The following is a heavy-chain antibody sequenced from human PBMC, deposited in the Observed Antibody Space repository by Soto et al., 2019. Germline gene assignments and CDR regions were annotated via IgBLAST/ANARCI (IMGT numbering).Heavy chain of an antibody. J-gene: IGHJ4*02. CDR3: ARELTTYYNSFXY. D-gene: IGHD3-9*01. Sequence: PSETLSLTCTVSGGSINSYYWSWIRQPPGKGLEWIGYIYDSGSTNYNPSLKSRVTISVDTSKNQFSLKLSSVTAADTAVYYCARELTTYYNSFXYWGQGTLVTVSS. CDR1: GGSINSYY. V-gene: IGHV4-59*01. CDR2: IYDSGST.